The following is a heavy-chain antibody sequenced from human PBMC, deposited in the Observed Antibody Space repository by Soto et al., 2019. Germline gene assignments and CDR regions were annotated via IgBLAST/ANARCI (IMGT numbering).Heavy chain of an antibody. CDR1: CCSISSGDYY. CDR2: IYYSEHPYT. D-gene: IGHD3-22*01. Sequence: PSETLSLTRTLSCCSISSGDYYWSWIRQPPGKGLEWIGFIYYSEHPYTYYNPSLKSRVTISVDTSKNQFSLKLCSVSAADAAVYYWARVGYLNSSGYPNWFDPWGPGTLVTVSS. J-gene: IGHJ5*02. V-gene: IGHV4-30-4*01. CDR3: ARVGYLNSSGYPNWFDP.